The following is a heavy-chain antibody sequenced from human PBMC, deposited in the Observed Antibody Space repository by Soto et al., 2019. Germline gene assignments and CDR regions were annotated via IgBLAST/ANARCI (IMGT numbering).Heavy chain of an antibody. D-gene: IGHD2-21*02. V-gene: IGHV5-51*01. J-gene: IGHJ6*02. Sequence: GSLKISCKGSGYSFTSYWIGWVRQMPGKGLEWMGIIYPGDSDTRYSPSFQGQVTISADKSISTAYLQWSSLKASDTAMYYCARLHRSGGDYWDDYYYGMDVWGQGTTVTVSS. CDR3: ARLHRSGGDYWDDYYYGMDV. CDR2: IYPGDSDT. CDR1: GYSFTSYW.